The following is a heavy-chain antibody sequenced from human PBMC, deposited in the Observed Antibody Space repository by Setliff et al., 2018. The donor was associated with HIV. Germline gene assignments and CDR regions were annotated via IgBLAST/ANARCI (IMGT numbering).Heavy chain of an antibody. V-gene: IGHV3-23*01. CDR3: AKTSNTGYLFCSDY. D-gene: IGHD3-9*01. Sequence: GGSLRLSCAGSGFTFSSYAMSWVRQAPGKGLQWVSAISGSTGATFYADSVKGRFTISRDNSKNTVYLQMNSLRAEDTAVYYCAKTSNTGYLFCSDYWGQGTLVTVSS. CDR1: GFTFSSYA. J-gene: IGHJ4*02. CDR2: ISGSTGAT.